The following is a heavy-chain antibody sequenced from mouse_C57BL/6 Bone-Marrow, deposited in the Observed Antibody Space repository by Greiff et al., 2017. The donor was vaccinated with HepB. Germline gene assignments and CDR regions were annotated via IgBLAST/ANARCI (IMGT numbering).Heavy chain of an antibody. J-gene: IGHJ4*01. CDR3: TTRGYYYGSSPYAMDY. D-gene: IGHD1-1*01. CDR2: IDPENGDT. CDR1: GFNIKDDY. Sequence: EVQLQESGAGLVRPGASVKLSCTASGFNIKDDYMHWVKQRPEQGLEWIGWIDPENGDTEYASKFQGKATITADTSSNTAYLQLSSLTSEDTAVYYCTTRGYYYGSSPYAMDYWGQGTSVTVSS. V-gene: IGHV14-4*01.